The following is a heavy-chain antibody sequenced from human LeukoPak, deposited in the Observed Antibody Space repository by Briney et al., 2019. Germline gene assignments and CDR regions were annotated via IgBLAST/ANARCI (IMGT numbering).Heavy chain of an antibody. CDR2: ISSSGST. V-gene: IGHV4-4*07. CDR1: GFTFSSYS. D-gene: IGHD3-22*01. Sequence: GSLRLSCAGSGFTFSSYSMNWIRQPAGKGLEWIGRISSSGSTNYNPSLKSRVTISVDTSKNQFSLKLSSVTAADTAVYFCARGPYSYDSSGAFDIWGQGTMVTVSS. J-gene: IGHJ3*02. CDR3: ARGPYSYDSSGAFDI.